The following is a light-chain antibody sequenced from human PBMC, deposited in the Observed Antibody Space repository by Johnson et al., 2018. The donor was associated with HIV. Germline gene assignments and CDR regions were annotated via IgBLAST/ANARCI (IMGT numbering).Light chain of an antibody. CDR1: SSNIENYF. CDR2: EDN. CDR3: GTWDGSLSAGAV. V-gene: IGLV1-51*02. J-gene: IGLJ1*01. Sequence: QSVLTQPPSVSAAPGQRVNISCSGNSSNIENYFVSWYQQLTGAAPRLLIYEDNKRPSGIADRFSGSKSGASATLGITRLQTGDEADYYCGTWDGSLSAGAVFGTVTKVTVL.